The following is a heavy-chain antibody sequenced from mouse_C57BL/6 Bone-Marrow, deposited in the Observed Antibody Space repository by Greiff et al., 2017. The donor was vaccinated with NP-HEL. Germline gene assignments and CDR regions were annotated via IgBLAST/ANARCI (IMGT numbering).Heavy chain of an antibody. CDR1: GYTFTSYW. CDR2: INPSSGYT. J-gene: IGHJ3*01. CDR3: AGGDDGYFFAY. Sequence: VQVVESGAELAKPGASVKLSCKASGYTFTSYWMHWVKQRPGQGLEWIGYINPSSGYTKYNQKFKDKATLTADKSSSTAYMQLSSLTYEDSAVYYCAGGDDGYFFAYWGQGTLVTVSA. D-gene: IGHD2-3*01. V-gene: IGHV1-7*01.